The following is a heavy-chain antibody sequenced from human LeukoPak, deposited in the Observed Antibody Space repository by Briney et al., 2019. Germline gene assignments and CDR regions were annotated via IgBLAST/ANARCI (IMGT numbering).Heavy chain of an antibody. J-gene: IGHJ4*02. CDR1: GYAFSGYG. Sequence: ASVKVSCRASGYAFSGYGISWVRQAPGQGLEWMGWINTYNDDTNFAQKLQGRVTMTTDTSTTTAYMELRSLRSDDTAVYYCARTYYYGSGSYFDYWGQGTLVTVSS. D-gene: IGHD3-10*01. CDR3: ARTYYYGSGSYFDY. CDR2: INTYNDDT. V-gene: IGHV1-18*01.